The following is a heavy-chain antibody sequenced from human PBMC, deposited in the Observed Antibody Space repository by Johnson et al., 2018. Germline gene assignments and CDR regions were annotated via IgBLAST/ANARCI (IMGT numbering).Heavy chain of an antibody. CDR1: GFTFRNYG. CDR2: IWYDGSNK. J-gene: IGHJ3*02. Sequence: QVQLVQSGGGVVQPGRSLRLSCAASGFTFRNYGMHWVRQAPGKGLEWVALIWYDGSNKHYADDVQGRFTIYRDNAKNSLYLHMNSMRAEDTAVYYCARDGSGWTHNAFDIWGQGTMVTVSS. V-gene: IGHV3-33*01. CDR3: ARDGSGWTHNAFDI. D-gene: IGHD6-19*01.